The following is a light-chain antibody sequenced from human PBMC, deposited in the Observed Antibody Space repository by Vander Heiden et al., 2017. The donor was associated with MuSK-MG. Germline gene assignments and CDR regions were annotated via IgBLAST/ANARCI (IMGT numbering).Light chain of an antibody. Sequence: GDRVAITCGASQDISDYLAWYQQKPGKVPNLLIHAASTLQSGVPSRFSGRGSGTDFTLTISSLQPEDVGTYYCQNPDSPPITFGGGTKVEIK. CDR2: AAS. V-gene: IGKV1-27*01. CDR3: QNPDSPPIT. CDR1: QDISDY. J-gene: IGKJ4*01.